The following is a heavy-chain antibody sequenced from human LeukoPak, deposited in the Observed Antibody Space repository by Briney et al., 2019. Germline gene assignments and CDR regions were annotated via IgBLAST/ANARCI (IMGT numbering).Heavy chain of an antibody. D-gene: IGHD3-22*01. V-gene: IGHV3-30-3*01. CDR3: ARGGRDYYDSSGYYYVGDY. CDR2: ISYDGSNK. Sequence: PGGSLRLSCAASGFTFSSYAMHWVRQAPGKGLEWVAVISYDGSNKYYADSVKGRFTISRDNSKNTLYLQMNSLRAEDTAVYYCARGGRDYYDSSGYYYVGDYWGQGTLVTVSS. CDR1: GFTFSSYA. J-gene: IGHJ4*02.